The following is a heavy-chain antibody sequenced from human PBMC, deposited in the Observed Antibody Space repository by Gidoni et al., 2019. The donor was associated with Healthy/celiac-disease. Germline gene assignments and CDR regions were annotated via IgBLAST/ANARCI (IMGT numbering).Heavy chain of an antibody. J-gene: IGHJ4*02. CDR1: GYTFTSYA. V-gene: IGHV1-8*01. Sequence: QLQLVQSGAEVTKPGASVKVSCKASGYTFTSYAINWVRQATGQGLEWMGWMNPNSGNTGYAQKFQGRVTMTRNTSISTAYMELSSLRSEDTAVYYCARARYIVVVTANSALAYWGQGTLVTVSS. CDR3: ARARYIVVVTANSALAY. CDR2: MNPNSGNT. D-gene: IGHD2-21*02.